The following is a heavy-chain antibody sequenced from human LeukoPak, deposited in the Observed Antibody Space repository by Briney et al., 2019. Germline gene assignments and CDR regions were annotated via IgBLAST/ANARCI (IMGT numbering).Heavy chain of an antibody. J-gene: IGHJ3*02. CDR3: AREYSSSWYPMEGAFDI. CDR1: GFTFSGYW. Sequence: GGSLRLSCAASGFTFSGYWMSWVRQAPGKGLEWVSYISSSSSTIYYADSVKGRFTISRDNAKNSLYLQMNSLRAEDTAVYYCAREYSSSWYPMEGAFDIWGQGTMVTVSS. CDR2: ISSSSSTI. D-gene: IGHD6-13*01. V-gene: IGHV3-48*01.